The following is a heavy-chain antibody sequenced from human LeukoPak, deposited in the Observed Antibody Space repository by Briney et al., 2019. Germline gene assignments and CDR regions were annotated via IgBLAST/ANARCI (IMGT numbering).Heavy chain of an antibody. CDR2: IYYSGST. CDR1: GGSISSSSYY. V-gene: IGHV4-39*07. CDR3: ARESTPIVLMVYAGGNWFDP. J-gene: IGHJ5*02. Sequence: SETLSLTCTVSGGSISSSSYYWGWIRQPPGKGLEWIGSIYYSGSTYYNPSLKSRVTISVDTSKNQFSLKLSSVTAADTAVYYCARESTPIVLMVYAGGNWFDPWGQGTLVTASS. D-gene: IGHD2-8*01.